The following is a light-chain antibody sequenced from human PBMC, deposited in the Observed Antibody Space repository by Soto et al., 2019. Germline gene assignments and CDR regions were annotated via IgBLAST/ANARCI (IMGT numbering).Light chain of an antibody. CDR1: ALPKKY. CDR3: QSTDSSGTCVV. V-gene: IGLV3-25*03. CDR2: KDS. Sequence: SYELTQPPSVSVSPGQTARITSSGDALPKKYAYWYQQKPGQAPVLVIYKDSERPSGIPERFSGSSSGTTVTLTISGVQAEDEADYYCQSTDSSGTCVVFGGGTKVTVL. J-gene: IGLJ2*01.